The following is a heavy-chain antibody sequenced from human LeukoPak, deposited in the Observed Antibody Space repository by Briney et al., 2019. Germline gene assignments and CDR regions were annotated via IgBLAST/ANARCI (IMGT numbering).Heavy chain of an antibody. V-gene: IGHV1-69*06. CDR1: GGSFSSDV. Sequence: SVKVSCKASGGSFSSDVITWVGHAPGQGLEWMGSIIPIFGTANNAQKFQGRVRITADRHSSTAYMAVTSLTSGDTDVYFFAKERAARQDYYMDVWGNGTTVTVSS. J-gene: IGHJ6*03. CDR3: AKERAARQDYYMDV. CDR2: IIPIFGTA. D-gene: IGHD5-18*01.